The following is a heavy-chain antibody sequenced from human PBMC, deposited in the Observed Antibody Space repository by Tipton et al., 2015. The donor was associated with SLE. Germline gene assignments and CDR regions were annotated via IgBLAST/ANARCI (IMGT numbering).Heavy chain of an antibody. V-gene: IGHV4-38-2*01. D-gene: IGHD6-6*01. J-gene: IGHJ4*02. CDR2: VYHNGDT. CDR3: ARSTDRSSFDTLAY. Sequence: TLSLTCEVSGYSISSAYYWGWIRQPPGKGLEWIGNVYHNGDTHYNPSLKSRVTMSVDSSRNQFSLKLSSVTAADTAVYYCARSTDRSSFDTLAYWGQGTLVTVSS. CDR1: GYSISSAYY.